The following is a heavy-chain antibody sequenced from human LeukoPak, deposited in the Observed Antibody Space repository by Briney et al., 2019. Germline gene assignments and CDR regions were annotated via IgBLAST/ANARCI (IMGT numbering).Heavy chain of an antibody. J-gene: IGHJ3*02. CDR1: GFTFSSYW. CDR3: ARLHSAIYYGDAFDI. CDR2: IKEDGSEK. V-gene: IGHV3-7*03. Sequence: GGSLRLSCAVSGFTFSSYWMTWVRQAPGKGLEGVAKIKEDGSEKYYVDSVKGRFTVSRDNVKNSLFLQMNSLRAEDTAAYYCARLHSAIYYGDAFDIWGQGTMVTVSS. D-gene: IGHD1-26*01.